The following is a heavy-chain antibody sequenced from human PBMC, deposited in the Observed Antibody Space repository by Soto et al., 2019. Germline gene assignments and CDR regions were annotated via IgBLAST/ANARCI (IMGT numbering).Heavy chain of an antibody. V-gene: IGHV3-21*01. J-gene: IGHJ4*02. CDR1: RFALNSYG. CDR2: SRGSSGNI. D-gene: IGHD3-16*01. CDR3: ARTWIRFGPNDY. Sequence: EVTLRFSCEASRFALNSYGIISLPQGPGKGMERASSSRGSSGNIDYGDSVRGRFTISRDNAKKSVYLQMNSLRVEDTAIYYCARTWIRFGPNDYWGQGAPVTVSS.